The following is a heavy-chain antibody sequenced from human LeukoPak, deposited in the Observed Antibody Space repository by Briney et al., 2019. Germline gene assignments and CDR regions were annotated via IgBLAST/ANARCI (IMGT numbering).Heavy chain of an antibody. CDR2: IYTDGST. CDR1: GLTFSSFW. V-gene: IGHV3-74*01. J-gene: IGHJ6*02. CDR3: ARDLSV. Sequence: GGSLRLSCAASGLTFSSFWMHWVRQAPGKGLVWVSHIYTDGSTGHADSVKGRFTTSRDNAKNTVYLQMNSLRAEDTAVYYCARDLSVWGQGTTVTVSS.